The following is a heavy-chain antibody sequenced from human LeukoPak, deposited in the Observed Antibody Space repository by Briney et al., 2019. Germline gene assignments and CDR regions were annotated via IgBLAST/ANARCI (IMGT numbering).Heavy chain of an antibody. Sequence: GGSLRLSCAASGFTFTSYTMNWVRQAPGKGLEWVSSISSSSSYIYYADSVKGRFTISRDNAKNSLYLQMNSLRAEDTAAYYCARAFRSYGDFDYWGQGTLVTVSS. D-gene: IGHD1-26*01. CDR2: ISSSSSYI. J-gene: IGHJ4*02. CDR3: ARAFRSYGDFDY. CDR1: GFTFTSYT. V-gene: IGHV3-21*01.